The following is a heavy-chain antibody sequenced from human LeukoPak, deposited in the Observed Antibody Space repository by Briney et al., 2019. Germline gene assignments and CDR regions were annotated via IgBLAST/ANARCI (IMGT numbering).Heavy chain of an antibody. CDR2: ISSSSSYI. J-gene: IGHJ1*01. V-gene: IGHV3-21*01. D-gene: IGHD2-21*02. CDR3: ARDPYCGGDCYPEYFQH. Sequence: PGGSLRLSCAASGFTFNSYSMNWVRQAPGKGLEWVSSISSSSSYIYYADSVKGRFTISRDNAKNSLYLQMNSLRAEDTAVYYCARDPYCGGDCYPEYFQHWGQGTLVTVSS. CDR1: GFTFNSYS.